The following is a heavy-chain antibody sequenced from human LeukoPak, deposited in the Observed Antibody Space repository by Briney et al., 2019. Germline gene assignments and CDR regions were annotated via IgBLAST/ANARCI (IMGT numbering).Heavy chain of an antibody. D-gene: IGHD3-10*01. V-gene: IGHV1-8*01. CDR3: ARVPWGVEFDP. Sequence: ASVKDSCQASGYTFTSYDIHWVRQATGQGLEWMGWMNPNSCNTDYAQKFQGRLTMPRQTSISTAYIEPSSQRSEGGAVYYCARVPWGVEFDPWGQGTLVTVSS. J-gene: IGHJ5*02. CDR1: GYTFTSYD. CDR2: MNPNSCNT.